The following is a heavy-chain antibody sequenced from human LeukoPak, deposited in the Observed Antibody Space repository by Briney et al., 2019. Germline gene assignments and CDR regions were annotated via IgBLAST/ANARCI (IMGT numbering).Heavy chain of an antibody. Sequence: GASLRLSCAASGFTFSSYWMSWVRQAPGKGLEWVANIKQDGSEKYYVDSVKGRFTISRDNAKNSLYLQMNSLRAEDTAVYYCARDQGIVIVPAAIDYYYGMDVWGQGTTVTVSS. V-gene: IGHV3-7*01. D-gene: IGHD2-2*01. CDR2: IKQDGSEK. CDR3: ARDQGIVIVPAAIDYYYGMDV. CDR1: GFTFSSYW. J-gene: IGHJ6*02.